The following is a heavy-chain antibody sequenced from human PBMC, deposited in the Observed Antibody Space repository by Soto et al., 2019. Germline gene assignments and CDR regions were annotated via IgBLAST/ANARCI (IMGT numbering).Heavy chain of an antibody. J-gene: IGHJ5*02. D-gene: IGHD6-19*01. CDR1: GYTFTSYG. V-gene: IGHV1-18*01. CDR3: ALPIAVAGTSWFDP. CDR2: ISAYNGNT. Sequence: ASVKVSCKASGYTFTSYGISWVRQAPGQGLEWMGWISAYNGNTNYAQKLQGRVTMTTDTSTSTAYMELRSLRSDDTAVYYCALPIAVAGTSWFDPWGQGTLVTVSS.